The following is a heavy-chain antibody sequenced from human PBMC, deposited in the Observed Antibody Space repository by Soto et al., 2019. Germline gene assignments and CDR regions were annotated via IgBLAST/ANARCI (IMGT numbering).Heavy chain of an antibody. CDR2: IGTHNGNT. D-gene: IGHD2-15*01. J-gene: IGHJ3*02. V-gene: IGHV1-18*01. CDR3: VRVGSGASYGPFDI. CDR1: GYTFTSYG. Sequence: ASVKVSCKASGYTFTSYGLSWVRQAPGQGLEWMGWIGTHNGNTNYAQKLQDRVTMATDTSTTTAYLDLRSLRSDDTAVYYCVRVGSGASYGPFDIWGQGTVVTVSS.